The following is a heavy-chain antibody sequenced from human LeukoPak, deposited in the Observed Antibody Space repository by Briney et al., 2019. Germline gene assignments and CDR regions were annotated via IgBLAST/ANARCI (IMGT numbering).Heavy chain of an antibody. CDR2: ISYDGSNK. CDR1: GFTFSSYG. Sequence: PGGSLRLSCAASGFTFSSYGMHWVRQAPGKGLEWVAVISYDGSNKYYADSVKGRFTISRDNSKNTLYLQMNSLRAEDTAVYYCAKGGQKEPTGYWGQGTLVTVSS. D-gene: IGHD1-26*01. V-gene: IGHV3-30*18. J-gene: IGHJ4*02. CDR3: AKGGQKEPTGY.